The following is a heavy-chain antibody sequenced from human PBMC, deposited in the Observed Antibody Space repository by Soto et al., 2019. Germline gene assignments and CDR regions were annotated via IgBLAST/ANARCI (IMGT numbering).Heavy chain of an antibody. CDR2: IIPILGIA. D-gene: IGHD6-13*01. CDR1: GGTFSSYT. J-gene: IGHJ2*01. V-gene: IGHV1-69*02. Sequence: SVKVSCKASGGTFSSYTISSVRQAPGQGLEWMGRIIPILGIANYAQKFQGRVTITADKSTSTAYMELSSLRSEDTAVYYCASGLYSSRYFDIWGRGTLVTVSS. CDR3: ASGLYSSRYFDI.